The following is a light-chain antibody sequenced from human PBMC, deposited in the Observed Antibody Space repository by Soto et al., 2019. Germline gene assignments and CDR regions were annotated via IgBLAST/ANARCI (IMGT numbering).Light chain of an antibody. CDR2: EVS. CDR1: SSDVGAYNY. V-gene: IGLV2-8*01. J-gene: IGLJ1*01. Sequence: QSVLTQPPSASGSPGQSVTISCTGTSSDVGAYNYVSWYQRLPGKAPKLIIYEVSKRPSGVPDRFSGSKSGNTASLTVSGLQAEDEADYYCNSYAGTYSFFYVFGTGTKVTVL. CDR3: NSYAGTYSFFYV.